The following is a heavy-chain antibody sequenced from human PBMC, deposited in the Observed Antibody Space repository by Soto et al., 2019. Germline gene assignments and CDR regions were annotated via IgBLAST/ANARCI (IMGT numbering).Heavy chain of an antibody. J-gene: IGHJ4*02. V-gene: IGHV3-74*01. Sequence: EVQLVESGGDLVQSGGSLGLSCAASGFSFRSYWMHWVRQAPGKGLVWVARISSDGSTTTYADSASGRFIISRDNDANILYLQMSSLRAEETAVYYCAREYYAVLTGYYNEFWGKGTLVTVSS. CDR2: ISSDGSTT. D-gene: IGHD3-9*01. CDR1: GFSFRSYW. CDR3: AREYYAVLTGYYNEF.